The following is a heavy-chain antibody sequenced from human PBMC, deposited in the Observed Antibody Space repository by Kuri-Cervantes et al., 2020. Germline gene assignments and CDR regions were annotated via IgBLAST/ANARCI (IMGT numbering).Heavy chain of an antibody. CDR1: AYTFTSYY. CDR3: AREGSYRNAFDI. J-gene: IGHJ3*02. D-gene: IGHD1-26*01. CDR2: INPSGGST. V-gene: IGHV1-46*01. Sequence: GESLKISCKASAYTFTSYYMHWVRQAPGQGLGWMGIINPSGGSTSYAQKFQGRVTMTRDTSRSTVYMELRSLRSDDTAVYYCAREGSYRNAFDIWGQGTMVTVSS.